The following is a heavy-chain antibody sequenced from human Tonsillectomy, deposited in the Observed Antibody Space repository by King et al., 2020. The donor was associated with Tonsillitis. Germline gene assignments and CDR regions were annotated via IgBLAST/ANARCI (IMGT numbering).Heavy chain of an antibody. D-gene: IGHD3-10*01. CDR2: INPNSGGT. V-gene: IGHV1-2*02. J-gene: IGHJ5*02. CDR3: ARVSDYYGSGRRSFDP. Sequence: VQLVESGAEVKKPGASVKVSCKASGYTFTGYYMHWVRQAPGQGLEWMGWINPNSGGTDYAQQFQGRVTMTRDTSISTAYMELSRLRSDDTAVYYCARVSDYYGSGRRSFDPWGQGTLVTVSS. CDR1: GYTFTGYY.